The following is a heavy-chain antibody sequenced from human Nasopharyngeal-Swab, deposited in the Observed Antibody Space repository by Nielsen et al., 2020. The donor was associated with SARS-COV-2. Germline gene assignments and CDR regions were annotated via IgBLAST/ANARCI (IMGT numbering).Heavy chain of an antibody. V-gene: IGHV4-61*06. CDR2: TYYSGST. D-gene: IGHD6-19*01. J-gene: IGHJ5*02. CDR3: AKGYSSGWWGGATADWFDP. Sequence: WIRQPPGKGLEWIGYTYYSGSTNYNPSLKSPVTISVDTSKNQFSLKLSSVTAADTAVYYCAKGYSSGWWGGATADWFDPWGQGTLVTVSS.